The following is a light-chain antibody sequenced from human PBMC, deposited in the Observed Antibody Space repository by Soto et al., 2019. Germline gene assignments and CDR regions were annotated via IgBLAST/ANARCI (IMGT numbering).Light chain of an antibody. V-gene: IGKV3-11*01. J-gene: IGKJ5*01. CDR1: QSVSTF. CDR2: DAS. Sequence: EIVLTQSPATLSLSPGERATLSCRASQSVSTFLGWYQQKPGQAPRLLISDASNRATGIPARFSGSGSGTDVTLTISSLEPEDFAIYYCQQRSNWPPTFGQGTRLEIK. CDR3: QQRSNWPPT.